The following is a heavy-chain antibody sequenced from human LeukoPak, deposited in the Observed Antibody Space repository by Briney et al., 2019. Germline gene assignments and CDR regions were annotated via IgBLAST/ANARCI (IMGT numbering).Heavy chain of an antibody. Sequence: GASVKVSCKASGYTFTDYYMHWVRQAPRQGFEWMGSINPNDGDTNYAQKFQGRVTMTRDTSISTAHMEVSRLRSDDTAVYYCARANFLYCSSTTCLFDYWGQGTLVTVSS. CDR1: GYTFTDYY. J-gene: IGHJ4*02. CDR2: INPNDGDT. CDR3: ARANFLYCSSTTCLFDY. V-gene: IGHV1-2*02. D-gene: IGHD2-2*01.